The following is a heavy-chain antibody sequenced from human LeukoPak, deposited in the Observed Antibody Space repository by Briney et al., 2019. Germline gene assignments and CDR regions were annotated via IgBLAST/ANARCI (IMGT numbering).Heavy chain of an antibody. V-gene: IGHV3-53*01. Sequence: GGSLRPSCAASGFTVSSNYMSWVRQAPGKGLEWVSVIYSDGNTYYADSVKGRFTISRDNAKNSLYLQMNSLRAEDSALYYCARDYVWGSHEPDYWGQGTLVTVSS. CDR3: ARDYVWGSHEPDY. D-gene: IGHD3-16*01. J-gene: IGHJ4*02. CDR2: IYSDGNT. CDR1: GFTVSSNY.